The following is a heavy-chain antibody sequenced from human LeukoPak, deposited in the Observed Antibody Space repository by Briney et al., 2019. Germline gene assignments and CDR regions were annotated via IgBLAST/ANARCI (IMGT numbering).Heavy chain of an antibody. J-gene: IGHJ4*02. D-gene: IGHD1-26*01. Sequence: GGSLRLSCAASAFTFSDYSMNWVRQAPGKGLEWVSYISGRSSTIYYADSVKGRFTISRDNAKNSMYLQMNRLRAEHTAVYYCARDRIKSGSYYFDYWGQGTLVTVSS. CDR3: ARDRIKSGSYYFDY. V-gene: IGHV3-48*01. CDR1: AFTFSDYS. CDR2: ISGRSSTI.